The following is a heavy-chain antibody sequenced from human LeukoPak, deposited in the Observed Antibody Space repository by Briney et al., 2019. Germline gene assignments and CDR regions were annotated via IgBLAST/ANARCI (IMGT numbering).Heavy chain of an antibody. Sequence: GGSLRLSCEASGFTFGTYGMTWVRQAPGKGFEWVSGITGSSTWTYYADSVRGRFTISRDNSKNTLHLQMNNLTADDTAIYYCARELVSLGTGYFDLWGRGTLVTVSS. CDR3: ARELVSLGTGYFDL. J-gene: IGHJ2*01. D-gene: IGHD7-27*01. V-gene: IGHV3-23*01. CDR2: ITGSSTWT. CDR1: GFTFGTYG.